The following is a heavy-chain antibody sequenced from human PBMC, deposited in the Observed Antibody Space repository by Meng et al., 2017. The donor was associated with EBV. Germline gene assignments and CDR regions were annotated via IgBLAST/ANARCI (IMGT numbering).Heavy chain of an antibody. Sequence: VELLESGAGVKKLGASWTVSCKVLGDTFTSYYMHWVGQAPGQGLEWMGIINPSGGSTSYAQKFQGRVTMTRDTSTSTVYMELSSLRSEDTAVYYCARNGIAAWGWFDPWGRGTLVTVSS. CDR3: ARNGIAAWGWFDP. CDR2: INPSGGST. D-gene: IGHD6-13*01. J-gene: IGHJ5*02. V-gene: IGHV1-46*01. CDR1: GDTFTSYY.